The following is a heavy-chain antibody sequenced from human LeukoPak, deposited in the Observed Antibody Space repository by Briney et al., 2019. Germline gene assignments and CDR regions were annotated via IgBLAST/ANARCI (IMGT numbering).Heavy chain of an antibody. J-gene: IGHJ3*02. CDR3: ASEKWGIVGAGHAFDI. CDR2: IYYSGST. CDR1: GGSISSNSYY. V-gene: IGHV4-39*01. Sequence: SETLSLTCAVSGGSISSNSYYWGWIRQPPGKGLEWIGSIYYSGSTYYNPSLKSRVTISVDTSKNQFSLKLSSVTAADTAVYYCASEKWGIVGAGHAFDIWGQGTMVTVSS. D-gene: IGHD1-26*01.